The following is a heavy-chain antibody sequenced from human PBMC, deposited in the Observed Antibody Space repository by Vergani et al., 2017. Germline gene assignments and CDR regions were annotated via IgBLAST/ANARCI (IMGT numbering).Heavy chain of an antibody. CDR1: GGTFSSNY. D-gene: IGHD3-22*01. V-gene: IGHV1-69*13. Sequence: QGQLAQSGAAVKKPGSSVKVSCKASGGTFSSNYISWVRQAPGQGLEWMGRIIPIFGTTSYAQKFQGRVTILADESTSTAYMEQSSLRSEDTAVYYCARSSGYYSYYFDFWGQGTLVTVSS. J-gene: IGHJ4*02. CDR2: IIPIFGTT. CDR3: ARSSGYYSYYFDF.